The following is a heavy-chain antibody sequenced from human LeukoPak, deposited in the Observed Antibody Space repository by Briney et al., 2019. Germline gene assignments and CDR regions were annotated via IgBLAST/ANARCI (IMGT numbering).Heavy chain of an antibody. Sequence: SQTLSLTCTVSGGSISSGGYYWSWLRQPPGKGLEWIGYIYYSGSTNYNPSLKSRVTISVDTSKNQFSLKLSSVTAADTAVYYCARVSGGSGSPFDYWGQGTLVAVSS. D-gene: IGHD3-10*01. V-gene: IGHV4-61*08. CDR2: IYYSGST. J-gene: IGHJ4*02. CDR1: GGSISSGGYY. CDR3: ARVSGGSGSPFDY.